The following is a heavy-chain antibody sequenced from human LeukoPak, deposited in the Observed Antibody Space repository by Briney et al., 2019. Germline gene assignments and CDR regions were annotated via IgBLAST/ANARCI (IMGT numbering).Heavy chain of an antibody. CDR2: IYYSGST. J-gene: IGHJ4*02. CDR1: GGSISSSSYY. V-gene: IGHV4-39*02. Sequence: KSSETLSLTCTVSGGSISSSSYYWGWIRQPPGKGLEWIGSIYYSGSTYYNPSLKSRVTISVDTSKNRFSLNLNSVTAADTAVYYCARAVGITTGLFDYWGQGALVTVSS. D-gene: IGHD1-26*01. CDR3: ARAVGITTGLFDY.